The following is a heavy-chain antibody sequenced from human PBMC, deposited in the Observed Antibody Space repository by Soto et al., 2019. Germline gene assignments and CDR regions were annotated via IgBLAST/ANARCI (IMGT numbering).Heavy chain of an antibody. Sequence: GGSLRLSCAASGFTLSSYSMHWVRQAPGKGLEWVSVISYDGNKKLYGDSVKGRFSISRDTSKNTVYLQMNSLRPEDTAVYYCARSIAVAGLDYWGQGTLATVSS. D-gene: IGHD6-19*01. V-gene: IGHV3-30-3*01. CDR2: ISYDGNKK. J-gene: IGHJ4*02. CDR1: GFTLSSYS. CDR3: ARSIAVAGLDY.